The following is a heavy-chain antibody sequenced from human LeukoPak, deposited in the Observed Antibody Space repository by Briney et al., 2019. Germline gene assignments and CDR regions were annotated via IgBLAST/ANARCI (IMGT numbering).Heavy chain of an antibody. J-gene: IGHJ4*02. CDR1: GFTFDDYA. CDR2: ISWNSGSI. Sequence: GGSLRLPCAASGFTFDDYAMRWVRQAPGKGLEWVSGISWNSGSIGCADSVKGRFTISRDNAKNSLYLQMNSLRAEDTALYYCAKDLDDSSSNYWGQGTLVTVSS. V-gene: IGHV3-9*01. CDR3: AKDLDDSSSNY. D-gene: IGHD3-22*01.